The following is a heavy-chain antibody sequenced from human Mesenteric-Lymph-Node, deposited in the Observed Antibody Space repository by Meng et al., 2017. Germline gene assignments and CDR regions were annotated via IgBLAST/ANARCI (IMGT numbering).Heavy chain of an antibody. Sequence: GESLKISCAASGFTFSSYAMSWVRQAPGKGLEWVSAISGSGGSTYYADSVKGRFTISRDNSKNTLYLQMNSLRAEDTAVYYCAREGGPYAFDIWGQGTMVTVSS. CDR1: GFTFSSYA. D-gene: IGHD3-16*01. J-gene: IGHJ3*02. CDR3: AREGGPYAFDI. CDR2: ISGSGGST. V-gene: IGHV3-23*01.